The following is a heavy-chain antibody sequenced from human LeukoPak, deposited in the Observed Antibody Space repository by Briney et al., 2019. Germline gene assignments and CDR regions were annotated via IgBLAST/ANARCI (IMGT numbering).Heavy chain of an antibody. CDR2: ISANNGDT. CDR1: GYTFTSYG. J-gene: IGHJ3*02. CDR3: AREGSGNYSLKAFDI. D-gene: IGHD1-26*01. Sequence: GASVKVSCKASGYTFTSYGISWVRQAPGQGLEWMAWISANNGDTKYVQKLRGRVTMTTDTSTTTAYMELRSLRSDDTAVYYCAREGSGNYSLKAFDIWGQGTMVTVSS. V-gene: IGHV1-18*01.